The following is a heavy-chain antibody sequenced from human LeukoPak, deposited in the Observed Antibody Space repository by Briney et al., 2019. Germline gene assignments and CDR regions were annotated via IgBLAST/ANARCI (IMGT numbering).Heavy chain of an antibody. CDR1: GFTFSSYW. J-gene: IGHJ5*02. CDR2: IKQDGSEK. V-gene: IGHV3-7*03. CDR3: ARVVVVVAATWFDP. D-gene: IGHD2-15*01. Sequence: PGGSLRLSCAASGFTFSSYWMSWVRQAPGKGLEWVANIKQDGSEKYYVDSVRGRFTISRDNAKNSLYLQMNSLRAEDTAVYYCARVVVVVAATWFDPWGQGTLVTVSS.